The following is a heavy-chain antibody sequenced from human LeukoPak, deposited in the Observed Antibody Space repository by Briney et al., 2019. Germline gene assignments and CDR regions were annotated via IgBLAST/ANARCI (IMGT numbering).Heavy chain of an antibody. CDR3: ARAGSSWYNHPLDF. J-gene: IGHJ4*02. CDR1: GSSINSGYY. CDR2: IYHSGST. D-gene: IGHD6-13*01. V-gene: IGHV4-38-2*01. Sequence: PSETLSLTCAVSGSSINSGYYWGWIRQPPGKGLEWIGSIYHSGSTYYNPSLKSRVTISVDTSKNQFSLKLSSVTAADTAVCYCARAGSSWYNHPLDFWGQGTLVTVSS.